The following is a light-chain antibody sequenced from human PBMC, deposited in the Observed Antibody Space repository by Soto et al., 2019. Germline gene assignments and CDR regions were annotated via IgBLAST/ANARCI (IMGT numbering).Light chain of an antibody. J-gene: IGKJ4*01. CDR2: AAS. CDR1: KSIRNS. CDR3: QQHNSWPST. V-gene: IGKV3-11*01. Sequence: EIVLTQSPATLSLSPGDRATLSCRASKSIRNSLDWYQQKTGQAPRLLISAASIRATGIPARFSGSGSGTDFILTISSLEPEDFAIYYCQQHNSWPSTFGGGTKVEI.